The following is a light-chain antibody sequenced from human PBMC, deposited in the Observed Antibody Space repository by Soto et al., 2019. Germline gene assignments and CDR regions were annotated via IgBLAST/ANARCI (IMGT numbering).Light chain of an antibody. CDR1: SSDVGGYNY. CDR3: SSYTSSRAYV. CDR2: EVS. V-gene: IGLV2-14*01. Sequence: SVLTQPASVSGSPGRSITISCTGTSSDVGGYNYVSWYQQQSGKAPKLMIHEVSNRPSGVSNRFSGSKSGNTASLTISGLQAEDEADYYCSSYTSSRAYVFGIGTKVTVL. J-gene: IGLJ1*01.